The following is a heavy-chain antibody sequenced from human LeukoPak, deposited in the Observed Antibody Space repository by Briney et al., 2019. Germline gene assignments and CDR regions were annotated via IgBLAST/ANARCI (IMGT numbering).Heavy chain of an antibody. D-gene: IGHD3-3*01. V-gene: IGHV3-23*01. CDR1: GFTFSSYA. J-gene: IGHJ6*03. Sequence: PGGSLRLSCAASGFTFSSYAMSWVRQAPGKGLEWVSAISGSGGSTYYADSVKGRFTISRDNSKNTLYLQMNSLRAEDTAVYYCAKVFWSGYCRDYYYYMDVWGKGTTVTVSS. CDR2: ISGSGGST. CDR3: AKVFWSGYCRDYYYYMDV.